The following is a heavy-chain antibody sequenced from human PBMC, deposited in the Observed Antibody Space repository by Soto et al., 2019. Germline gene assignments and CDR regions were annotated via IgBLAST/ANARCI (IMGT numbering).Heavy chain of an antibody. J-gene: IGHJ4*02. V-gene: IGHV3-74*01. Sequence: EVQLVESGGGLVQPGGSLRVSCAASGFTFRSHRIHWVRQAPGKGLEWVSRIDTDGGGTSYADSVKGRFTISTDNAEITGYLQMNGLRVDGAAVYYCATVFDVWGQGTLVTVSS. D-gene: IGHD4-17*01. CDR3: ATVFDV. CDR1: GFTFRSHR. CDR2: IDTDGGGT.